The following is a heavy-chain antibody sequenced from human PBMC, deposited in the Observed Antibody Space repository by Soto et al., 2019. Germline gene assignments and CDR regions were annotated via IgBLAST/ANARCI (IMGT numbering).Heavy chain of an antibody. J-gene: IGHJ6*02. D-gene: IGHD4-17*01. Sequence: QVQLVQSGAEVKKPGSSVKVSCKASGGTFSSYAISWVRQAPGQGLEWMGGIIPIFGTANYAQKFQGRVTITADDPTXXAXLXXSSLRSEDTAVYYCARSDPLPDYGDHLYSYYGMDVWGQGTTVTVSS. V-gene: IGHV1-69*12. CDR3: ARSDPLPDYGDHLYSYYGMDV. CDR2: IIPIFGTA. CDR1: GGTFSSYA.